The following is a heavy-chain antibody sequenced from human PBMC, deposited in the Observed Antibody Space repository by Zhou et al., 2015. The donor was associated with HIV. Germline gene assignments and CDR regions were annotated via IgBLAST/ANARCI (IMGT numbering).Heavy chain of an antibody. D-gene: IGHD3-22*01. V-gene: IGHV1-69*12. CDR1: GGTFSSYA. Sequence: QVQLVQSGAEVKKPGSSVKVSCKASGGTFSSYAISWVRQAPGQGLEWMGGIIPIFGTANYAQKFQGRVTITADESTSTAYMELSSLRSEDTAVYYCASPSVASHYYDSSGYPVDAFDIWGQGTMVTVSS. J-gene: IGHJ3*02. CDR2: IIPIFGTA. CDR3: ASPSVASHYYDSSGYPVDAFDI.